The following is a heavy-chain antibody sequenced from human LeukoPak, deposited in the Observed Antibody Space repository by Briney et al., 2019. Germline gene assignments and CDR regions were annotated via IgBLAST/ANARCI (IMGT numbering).Heavy chain of an antibody. CDR3: AKDLRGYCSSTSCYDQRNWFDP. CDR2: ISGSGGST. CDR1: GFTFSSYA. Sequence: PGGSLRLSCAASGFTFSSYAMSWVRQAPGKGLEWVSAISGSGGSTYYADSVKGRFTISRDNSKNTLYLQMNSLRAEDTAVYYCAKDLRGYCSSTSCYDQRNWFDPWGQGTLVTVFS. J-gene: IGHJ5*02. D-gene: IGHD2-2*01. V-gene: IGHV3-23*01.